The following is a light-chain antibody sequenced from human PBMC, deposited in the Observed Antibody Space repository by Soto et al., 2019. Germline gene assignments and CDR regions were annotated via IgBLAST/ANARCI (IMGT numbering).Light chain of an antibody. CDR3: QRYYSYPRT. CDR1: QSISSW. Sequence: DIQMTQSPSTLSASVGDRVTITCRASQSISSWLAWYQQKPGKAPKLLIYAASTLQSGVPSRFSGSGSGTDFTLTISCLQSEDFATYYCQRYYSYPRTFGQGTKVDIK. V-gene: IGKV1-5*01. J-gene: IGKJ1*01. CDR2: AAS.